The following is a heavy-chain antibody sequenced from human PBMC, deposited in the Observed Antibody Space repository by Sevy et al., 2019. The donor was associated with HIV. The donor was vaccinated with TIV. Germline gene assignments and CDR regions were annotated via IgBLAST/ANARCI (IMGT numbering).Heavy chain of an antibody. J-gene: IGHJ6*02. CDR3: ASGGGGDVWNYEYDYCGMDV. CDR1: GDTFITYD. V-gene: IGHV1-8*02. Sequence: ASVKVSCKASGDTFITYDINWVRQATGQGLEGMGWMSPKSGNTGFAQKFQGRLTMTRDTSRGTAYMELSSLRSEDTAVYDCASGGGGDVWNYEYDYCGMDVWGQGTTVTVSS. CDR2: MSPKSGNT. D-gene: IGHD1-7*01.